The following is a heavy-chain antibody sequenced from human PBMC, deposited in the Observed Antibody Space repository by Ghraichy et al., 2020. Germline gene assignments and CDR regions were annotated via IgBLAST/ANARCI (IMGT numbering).Heavy chain of an antibody. CDR1: GFTFSSYW. D-gene: IGHD2-2*01. Sequence: GGSLRLSCAASGFTFSSYWMHWVRHVPGKGLVWVSRINSDGTSTTYADSVKGRFTVSRDNAKNTLYLKMASLRAEDTAVYYCERDKLVGAIDYWGQGTLVTVSS. CDR2: INSDGTST. J-gene: IGHJ4*02. V-gene: IGHV3-74*01. CDR3: ERDKLVGAIDY.